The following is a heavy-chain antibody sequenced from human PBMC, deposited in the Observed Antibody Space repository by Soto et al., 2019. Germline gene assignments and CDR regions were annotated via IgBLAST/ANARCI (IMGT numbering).Heavy chain of an antibody. V-gene: IGHV4-34*01. J-gene: IGHJ4*02. Sequence: PSETLSRTCAVYGGSFSDFYWTWIRQLPGKGLEWIGEINHSGSTNYNPSLKSRVAISVDTSKNQFSLNLRSVTAADTAVYYCGPRGAVADPRGYWGQGTLVTVS. CDR1: GGSFSDFY. CDR2: INHSGST. CDR3: GPRGAVADPRGY. D-gene: IGHD6-19*01.